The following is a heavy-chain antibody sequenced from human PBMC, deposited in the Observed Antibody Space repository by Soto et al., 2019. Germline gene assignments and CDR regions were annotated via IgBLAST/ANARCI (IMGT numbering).Heavy chain of an antibody. Sequence: EVQLLESGGGLVQPGGSLRLSCAASGFTFSSYALNWVRQAPGKGLEWVSFISATGGSTYYADSVKGRFTISRDSSKNTLYLQMNSLRSEHTAVYCCTTESYGSSGYYWGQGTLVTVSS. J-gene: IGHJ4*02. CDR3: TTESYGSSGYY. V-gene: IGHV3-23*01. D-gene: IGHD6-19*01. CDR2: ISATGGST. CDR1: GFTFSSYA.